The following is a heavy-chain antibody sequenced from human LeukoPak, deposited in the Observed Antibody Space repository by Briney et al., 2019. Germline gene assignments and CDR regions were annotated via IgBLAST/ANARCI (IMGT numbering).Heavy chain of an antibody. CDR1: GYTFSSYG. CDR3: ARDEGQLEPQYY. D-gene: IGHD1-1*01. J-gene: IGHJ4*02. V-gene: IGHV1-18*01. CDR2: ISAYNGKI. Sequence: ASVKVSCKASGYTFSSYGISWLRQAPGQGLEWMGWISAYNGKINYAQKFQGRVTVTTDTSTSTAYMELRSLRSDDTAVYYCARDEGQLEPQYYWGQGTLVTVPS.